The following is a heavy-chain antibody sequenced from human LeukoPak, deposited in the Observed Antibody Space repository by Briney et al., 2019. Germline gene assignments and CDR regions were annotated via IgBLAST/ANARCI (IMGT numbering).Heavy chain of an antibody. CDR3: ASGTTRGVIPFDY. CDR1: GFTFSDHY. D-gene: IGHD3-10*01. Sequence: GGSLRLSCAASGFTFSDHYIDWVRQAPGKGLEWVSAISGSGGSTYYADSVKGRFTISRDNAKNSLYLQMNSLRAEDTAVYYCASGTTRGVIPFDYWGQGTLVTVSS. J-gene: IGHJ4*02. CDR2: ISGSGGST. V-gene: IGHV3-69-1*02.